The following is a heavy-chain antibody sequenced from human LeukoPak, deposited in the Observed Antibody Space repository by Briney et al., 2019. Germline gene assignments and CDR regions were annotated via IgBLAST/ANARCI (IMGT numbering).Heavy chain of an antibody. CDR2: MNPNSGNT. CDR3: AGAGGSYYDSSGYYYAD. J-gene: IGHJ1*01. D-gene: IGHD3-22*01. CDR1: GYTFTNYD. Sequence: GASVKVSCKASGYTFTNYDINWVRQATGQGLEWMGWMNPNSGNTGFAQKFQGRVTMTRYTSISTAYMELSSLRSEDTAVYYCAGAGGSYYDSSGYYYADWGQGTLVTVSS. V-gene: IGHV1-8*01.